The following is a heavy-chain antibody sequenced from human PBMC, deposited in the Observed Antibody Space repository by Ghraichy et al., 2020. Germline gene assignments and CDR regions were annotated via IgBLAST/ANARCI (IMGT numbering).Heavy chain of an antibody. V-gene: IGHV3-23*01. CDR3: AKASGSGTYYDPLSHFSGIDV. D-gene: IGHD3-10*01. J-gene: IGHJ6*02. CDR1: GFTFSGFA. CDR2: ISAGGST. Sequence: GGSLRLSCAASGFTFSGFAMSWVRQAPGKGLEWVSSISAGGSTYYADSVKGRFTISRDISKNTLYLYMNSLSAEDTAVYYCAKASGSGTYYDPLSHFSGIDVWGQGSTVTVSS.